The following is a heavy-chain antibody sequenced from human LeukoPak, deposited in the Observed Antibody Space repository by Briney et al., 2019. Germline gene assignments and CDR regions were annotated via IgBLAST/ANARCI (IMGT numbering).Heavy chain of an antibody. V-gene: IGHV4-39*07. CDR1: GGSISSSSYY. CDR3: ARAARVWELLGYYFDY. CDR2: IYYSGST. Sequence: PSETLSLTCTVSGGSISSSSYYWGWIRQPPGKGLEWIGSIYYSGSTNYNPPLKSRVTISVDTSKNQFSLKLSSVTAADTAVYYCARAARVWELLGYYFDYWGQGTLVTVSS. J-gene: IGHJ4*02. D-gene: IGHD1-26*01.